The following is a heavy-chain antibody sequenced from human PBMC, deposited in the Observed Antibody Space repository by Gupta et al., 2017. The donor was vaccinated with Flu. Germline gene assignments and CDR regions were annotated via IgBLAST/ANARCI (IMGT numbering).Heavy chain of an antibody. V-gene: IGHV3-9*01. J-gene: IGHJ3*02. D-gene: IGHD5-18*01. CDR2: INWKSDTI. Sequence: APGKGLEWVAGINWKSDTIGYADIVEGRFTISRDNAKNSVYLEMTNLRPEDTALYYCARDLSAYGGYGDALNMWGQGTMVTVSS. CDR3: ARDLSAYGGYGDALNM.